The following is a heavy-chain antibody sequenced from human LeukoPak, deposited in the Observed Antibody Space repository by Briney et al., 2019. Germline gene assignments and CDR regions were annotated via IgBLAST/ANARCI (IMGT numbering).Heavy chain of an antibody. CDR1: GFTFDDYA. J-gene: IGHJ3*02. CDR3: AKEAPGYCSSTSCSANAFDI. CDR2: ISWNSGSI. Sequence: GRSLRLSCAASGFTFDDYAMHWVRQAPGKGLEWVSGISWNSGSIGYADSVKGRFTISRDNAKNSLYLRMNSLRAEDMALYYCAKEAPGYCSSTSCSANAFDIWGQGTMVTVSS. V-gene: IGHV3-9*03. D-gene: IGHD2-2*03.